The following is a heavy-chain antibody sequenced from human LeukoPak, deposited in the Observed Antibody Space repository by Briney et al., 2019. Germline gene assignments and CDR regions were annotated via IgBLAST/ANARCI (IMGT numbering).Heavy chain of an antibody. J-gene: IGHJ3*02. CDR3: ATGSRLVSWLPAFDI. D-gene: IGHD3-9*01. Sequence: ASVKVSCKVSGYTLTELSMHWVRQAPGKGLEWMGGFDPEDGETIYAQKFQGRVTMTEDTSTDTAYMELSSLRSEETAVYYCATGSRLVSWLPAFDIWGQGTMVTVSS. CDR2: FDPEDGET. CDR1: GYTLTELS. V-gene: IGHV1-24*01.